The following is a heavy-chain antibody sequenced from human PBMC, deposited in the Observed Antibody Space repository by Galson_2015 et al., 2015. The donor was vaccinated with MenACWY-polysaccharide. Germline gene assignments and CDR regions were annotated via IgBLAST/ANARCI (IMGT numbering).Heavy chain of an antibody. D-gene: IGHD3-22*01. J-gene: IGHJ4*02. V-gene: IGHV3-74*01. CDR3: ARDPVDGSGHFDY. Sequence: SLRLSCAASGFTFSSYWMHWVRQVPGKGLLWVSRIKGDGSSIIYADSVKGRLTISRDNTKNTVWLQMNSLRVEDTAVYYCARDPVDGSGHFDYWGQGTLVTVSS. CDR1: GFTFSSYW. CDR2: IKGDGSSI.